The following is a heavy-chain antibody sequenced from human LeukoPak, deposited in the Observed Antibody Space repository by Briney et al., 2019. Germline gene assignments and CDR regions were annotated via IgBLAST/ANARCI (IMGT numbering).Heavy chain of an antibody. CDR1: GYTFTSYY. CDR2: INPSGGST. Sequence: GASVKVSCKASGYTFTSYYMHWVRQAPGQGLEWMGIINPSGGSTSYAQKFQGRVTMTRDTSTSTVYMELSSLRSEDTAVYYCARGSSGYSSGWYRQYYFDYWGQGTLVTVSS. V-gene: IGHV1-46*01. D-gene: IGHD6-19*01. CDR3: ARGSSGYSSGWYRQYYFDY. J-gene: IGHJ4*02.